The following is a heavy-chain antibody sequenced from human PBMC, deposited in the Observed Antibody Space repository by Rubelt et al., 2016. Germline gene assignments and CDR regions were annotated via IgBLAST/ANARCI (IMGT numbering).Heavy chain of an antibody. D-gene: IGHD3-3*01. CDR3: AREEGLTIFGHYGMDV. CDR1: GGTFSSYA. J-gene: IGHJ6*02. V-gene: IGHV1-69*04. Sequence: QVQLVQSGAEVKKPGSSVKVSCKASGGTFSSYAISWVRQAPGQGLEWMGRIIPILGIANYAQKFQGRVTITADKSTSPAYVGLGSLRSEDTAVYYCAREEGLTIFGHYGMDVWGQGTTVTVSS. CDR2: IIPILGIA.